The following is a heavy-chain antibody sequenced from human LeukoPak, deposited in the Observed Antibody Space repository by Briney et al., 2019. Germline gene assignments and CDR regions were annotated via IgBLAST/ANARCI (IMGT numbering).Heavy chain of an antibody. D-gene: IGHD1-26*01. V-gene: IGHV3-23*01. CDR1: GFTFSSYA. J-gene: IGHJ4*02. Sequence: GGSLRLSCAASGFTFSSYAMSWVRQAPGKGLEWVSAISGSGGSTYYADSVKGRFTISRDNSKNTLYLQMNGLRAEDTAVYYCAKVQFRGELSFDYWGQGTLVTVSS. CDR3: AKVQFRGELSFDY. CDR2: ISGSGGST.